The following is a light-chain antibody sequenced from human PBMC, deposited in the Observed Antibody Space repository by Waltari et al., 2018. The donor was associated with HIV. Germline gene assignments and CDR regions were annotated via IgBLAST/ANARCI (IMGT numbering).Light chain of an antibody. CDR3: SSWDDRLNGQGV. CDR2: NDN. V-gene: IGLV1-44*01. Sequence: ASGTPGQRVTISCSGTRSNIGSNTVNWYQLLPGTAPKLLIYNDNERPSGVPGRFSGSRSGASASLAISGLQPEDEADYYCSSWDDRLNGQGVFGGGTKLTVL. J-gene: IGLJ3*02. CDR1: RSNIGSNT.